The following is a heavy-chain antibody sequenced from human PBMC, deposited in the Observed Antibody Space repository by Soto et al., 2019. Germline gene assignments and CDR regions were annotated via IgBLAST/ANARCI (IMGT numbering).Heavy chain of an antibody. CDR3: ARHGKEYSTPDGGYNCFEP. Sequence: GESLKISCKGSEYSFSNFWIAWVRQMPGKGLDWIGNIYPGDSNVKYSPSFQRQVTISVDRSIDTAYLQWSSLKASDTAIYYCARHGKEYSTPDGGYNCFEPWGQGTLVIVS. V-gene: IGHV5-51*01. CDR1: EYSFSNFW. J-gene: IGHJ5*02. CDR2: IYPGDSNV. D-gene: IGHD6-6*01.